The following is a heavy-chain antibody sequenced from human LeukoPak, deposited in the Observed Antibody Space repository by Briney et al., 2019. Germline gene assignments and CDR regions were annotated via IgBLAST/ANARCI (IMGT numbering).Heavy chain of an antibody. D-gene: IGHD1-1*01. CDR3: VRDLMGSGSTTAYLHH. CDR1: GFTFSDYS. CDR2: ISRSSRHV. V-gene: IGHV3-21*01. Sequence: GGSLRLSCAASGFTFSDYSMNCVRQAPGEGLEWVSSISRSSRHVYYAGSVKGRFIISRNNDKNSLYMQMNSLRAEDMAVYFCVRDLMGSGSTTAYLHHWGQGTLVTVSS. J-gene: IGHJ1*01.